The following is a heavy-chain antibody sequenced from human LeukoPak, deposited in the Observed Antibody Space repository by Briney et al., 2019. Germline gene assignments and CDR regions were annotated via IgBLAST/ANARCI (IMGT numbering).Heavy chain of an antibody. V-gene: IGHV4-59*01. CDR3: ARNKIGGDYYYYMDV. Sequence: SETQSLTCTVSGGAISSYYWSWIRQPPGKGLEWTGYIYYSGSTNYNPSLKSRVTISVDTSKNQFSLKLSSVTAADTAVYYCARNKIGGDYYYYMDVWGKGTTVTVSS. CDR2: IYYSGST. CDR1: GGAISSYY. J-gene: IGHJ6*03. D-gene: IGHD1-26*01.